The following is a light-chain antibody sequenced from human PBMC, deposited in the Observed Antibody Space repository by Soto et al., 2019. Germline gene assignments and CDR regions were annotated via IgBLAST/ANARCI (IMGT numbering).Light chain of an antibody. J-gene: IGKJ1*01. CDR1: QSVSSY. CDR2: GAS. CDR3: QQYNNWPPWT. Sequence: EVAVTQSPSTLSVSTGERATLSCRASQSVSSYLAWYQQKPGQAPRLLIYGASTRATGIPARFSGSGSGTEFSLTISSLQSEDFAVYYCQQYNNWPPWTFGQGTKVDIK. V-gene: IGKV3-15*01.